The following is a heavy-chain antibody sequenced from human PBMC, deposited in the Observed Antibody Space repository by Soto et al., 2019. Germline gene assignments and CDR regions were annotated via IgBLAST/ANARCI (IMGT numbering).Heavy chain of an antibody. CDR3: ARGLQCGSCYNF. J-gene: IGHJ4*02. V-gene: IGHV1-8*01. CDR2: VNPKSGNT. Sequence: QVQLVQSGAEVKKPGASVKVSCKASGYTFTDFDINWVRQATGQGLEWMGWVNPKSGNTGYAPKFQGRVSMTRDTSTNTVDMEVSSLRSEDTAVYYCARGLQCGSCYNFWGQGTLVTVSS. D-gene: IGHD3-22*01. CDR1: GYTFTDFD.